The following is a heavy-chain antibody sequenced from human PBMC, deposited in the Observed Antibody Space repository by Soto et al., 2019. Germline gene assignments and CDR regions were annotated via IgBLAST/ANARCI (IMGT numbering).Heavy chain of an antibody. CDR2: ISAYNGNT. Sequence: GASVKVSCKASGYTFTSYGISWVRQAPGQGLEWMGWISAYNGNTNYAQKLQGRVTMTTDTSTSTAYMELRSLRSDDTAVYYCARVPLTICGVVIMIAHDMDVWGKGTTVTVSS. J-gene: IGHJ6*03. CDR1: GYTFTSYG. V-gene: IGHV1-18*01. D-gene: IGHD3-3*01. CDR3: ARVPLTICGVVIMIAHDMDV.